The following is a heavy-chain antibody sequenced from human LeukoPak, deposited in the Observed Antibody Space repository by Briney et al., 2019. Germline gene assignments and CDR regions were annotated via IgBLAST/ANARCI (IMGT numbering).Heavy chain of an antibody. J-gene: IGHJ3*02. CDR3: ARVQYCSSTSCYKDAFDI. CDR2: INHSGST. Sequence: SETLSLTCAVYGGSFSGYYWSWIRQPPGKGLGWIGEINHSGSTNYNPSLKSRVTISVDTSKNQFSLKLSSVTAADTAVYYCARVQYCSSTSCYKDAFDIWGQGTMVTVSS. D-gene: IGHD2-2*02. V-gene: IGHV4-34*01. CDR1: GGSFSGYY.